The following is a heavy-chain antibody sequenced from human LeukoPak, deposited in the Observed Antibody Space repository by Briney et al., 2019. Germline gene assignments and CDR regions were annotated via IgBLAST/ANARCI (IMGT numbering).Heavy chain of an antibody. Sequence: ASVKVSCKPSGYTFTAYFLHWVRQASGQGFEWMGWTNPNNGATHYAQKFQGRVSMTRDTSISTAYLDLGSLGSDDSAVYFCVRGIMYGDYGTFDSWGQGTLVTVSS. V-gene: IGHV1-2*02. CDR2: TNPNNGAT. J-gene: IGHJ4*02. D-gene: IGHD4-17*01. CDR3: VRGIMYGDYGTFDS. CDR1: GYTFTAYF.